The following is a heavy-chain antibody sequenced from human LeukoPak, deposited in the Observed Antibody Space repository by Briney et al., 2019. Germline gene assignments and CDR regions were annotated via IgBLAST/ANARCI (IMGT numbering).Heavy chain of an antibody. D-gene: IGHD3-3*01. CDR2: MNPNSGNT. Sequence: ASVKVSCKASGYTFTSYDINWVRQATGQGLEWMGWMNPNSGNTGYAQKFQGRVTMTRNTSISTAYMELSSLRSDDTAVYYCAREGGDDFWSGYYGQFDYWGQGTLVTVSS. J-gene: IGHJ4*02. CDR3: AREGGDDFWSGYYGQFDY. V-gene: IGHV1-8*01. CDR1: GYTFTSYD.